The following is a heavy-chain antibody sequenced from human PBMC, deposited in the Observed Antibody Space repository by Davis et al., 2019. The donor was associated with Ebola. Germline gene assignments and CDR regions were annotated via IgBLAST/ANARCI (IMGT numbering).Heavy chain of an antibody. CDR1: GFIFNSYW. CDR3: ARGITVVRGVRMLYDY. V-gene: IGHV3-7*04. J-gene: IGHJ4*02. Sequence: GESLKISCAASGFIFNSYWMSWVRQAPRKGLEWVANIKHDGSETYYVDSVKGRFTISRDNAKNSLYLQMNSLRAEDTAVYYCARGITVVRGVRMLYDYWGQGTLVTVSS. D-gene: IGHD3-10*01. CDR2: IKHDGSET.